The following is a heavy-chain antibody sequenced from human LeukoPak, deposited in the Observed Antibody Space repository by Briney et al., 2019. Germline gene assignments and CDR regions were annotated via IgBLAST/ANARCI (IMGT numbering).Heavy chain of an antibody. CDR1: GCAFTCYG. CDR3: ARDRIAVAGNSDFDY. D-gene: IGHD6-19*01. CDR2: IILIFGTA. V-gene: IGHV1-69*01. Sequence: SVNLSFKCSGCAFTCYGYSWVWLRHAPGHELMGVIILIFGTANYAQKFQGRGTITADESTSTAYMELSSLRSEDTAVYYCARDRIAVAGNSDFDYWGQGHLVTVSS. J-gene: IGHJ4*02.